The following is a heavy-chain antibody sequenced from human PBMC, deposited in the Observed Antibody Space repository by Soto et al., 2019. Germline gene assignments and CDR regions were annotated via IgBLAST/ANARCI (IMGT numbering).Heavy chain of an antibody. J-gene: IGHJ4*02. CDR3: ARESEDLTSNFDY. V-gene: IGHV3-21*01. CDR1: GFTFTRYS. CDR2: ISSTTNYI. Sequence: EVQLVESGGGLVKPGGSLRLSCAASGFTFTRYSMNWVRQAPGTGLEWVSSISSTTNYIYYADSMKGRFTVSRDNAKDSVDLEMNSLSAEDTALYYCARESEDLTSNFDYWGQGTLVTVSS.